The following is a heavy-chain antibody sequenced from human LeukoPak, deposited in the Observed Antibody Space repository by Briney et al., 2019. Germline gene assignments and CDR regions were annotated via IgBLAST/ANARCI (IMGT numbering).Heavy chain of an antibody. D-gene: IGHD6-13*01. CDR3: ARDGSSSSWYPVDYYYGMDV. CDR1: GFTFSSYS. J-gene: IGHJ6*02. CDR2: ISSSSSYI. V-gene: IGHV3-21*01. Sequence: PGGSLRLSCAASGFTFSSYSMNWVRQAPGKGLEWVSSISSSSSYIYYADSVKGRFTISRDNAKNSLYLQMNSLRAEDTAVYYCARDGSSSSWYPVDYYYGMDVWGQGTTVTVSS.